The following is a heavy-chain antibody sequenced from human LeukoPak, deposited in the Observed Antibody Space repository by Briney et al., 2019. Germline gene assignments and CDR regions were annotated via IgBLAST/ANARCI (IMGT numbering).Heavy chain of an antibody. CDR1: GYTFTSYS. V-gene: IGHV1-46*01. J-gene: IGHJ3*02. D-gene: IGHD7-27*01. CDR3: ASGAGEDDAFDI. CDR2: INPSGGGT. Sequence: ASVKVSCKASGYTFTSYSMHWVRQAPGQGLEWMGIINPSGGGTSYAQKFQGRVTMTRDTSTSTVFMELSSLRSDDTAVYYCASGAGEDDAFDIWGQGTMVTVSS.